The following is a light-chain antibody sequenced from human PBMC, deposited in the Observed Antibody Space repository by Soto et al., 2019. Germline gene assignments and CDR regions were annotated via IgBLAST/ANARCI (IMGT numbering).Light chain of an antibody. CDR3: HQSGDSPT. CDR2: GVS. V-gene: IGKV3-20*01. Sequence: EIVLTQSPATLSVSPGERATLSCRASQSVNKHLAWYQHKPGQAPRLLIYGVSNRAPGIPDRFSGSGSGTDITLTISRLEPEDFAVYYCHQSGDSPTFGQGTKVDI. CDR1: QSVNKH. J-gene: IGKJ1*01.